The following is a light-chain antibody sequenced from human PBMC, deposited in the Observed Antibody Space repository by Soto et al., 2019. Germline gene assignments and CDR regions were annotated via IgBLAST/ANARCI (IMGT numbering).Light chain of an antibody. V-gene: IGKV4-1*01. Sequence: DIVMTQSPDSLAVSLGERATINCKSSQSIFYISNNKNYLAWYQQKPGQPPKLLIYWASTRASGVPDRFIGSGSGRDFTLTISSLQAEDVAVYYCQQYFSTRTVGQGTKVDSK. CDR2: WAS. CDR3: QQYFSTRT. J-gene: IGKJ1*01. CDR1: QSIFYISNNKNY.